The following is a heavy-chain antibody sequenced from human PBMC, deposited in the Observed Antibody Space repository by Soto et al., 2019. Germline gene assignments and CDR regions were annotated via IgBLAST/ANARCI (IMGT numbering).Heavy chain of an antibody. CDR1: GGTFSSYA. V-gene: IGHV1-69*05. CDR2: IIPIFGTA. J-gene: IGHJ6*03. CDR3: ARVRQLVGYFYYYMDV. Sequence: ASVKVSCKASGGTFSSYAISWVRQAPGQGLEWMGGIIPIFGTANYAQKFQGRVTITTDTSTSTAYMELRGLRSDDTAVYYCARVRQLVGYFYYYMDVWGKGTTVTVSS. D-gene: IGHD6-6*01.